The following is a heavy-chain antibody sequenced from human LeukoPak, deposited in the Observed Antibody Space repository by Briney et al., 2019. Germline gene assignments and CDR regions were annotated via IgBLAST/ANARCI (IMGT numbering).Heavy chain of an antibody. CDR2: ISGSGGDT. D-gene: IGHD1-26*01. V-gene: IGHV3-23*01. Sequence: GGSLRLSCAASGFTFNNYVMSWVRQAPGKGLEWVSGISGSGGDTYYADSVKGRFTISRDNSKNTLYLQMNSLRAEGTAVYYCARDSGSYYFDYWGQGTLVTVSS. CDR3: ARDSGSYYFDY. J-gene: IGHJ4*02. CDR1: GFTFNNYV.